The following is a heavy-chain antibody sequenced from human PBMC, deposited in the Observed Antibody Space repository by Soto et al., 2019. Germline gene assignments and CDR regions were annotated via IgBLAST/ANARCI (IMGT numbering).Heavy chain of an antibody. CDR2: IRNKAKTYTT. D-gene: IGHD3-10*01. Sequence: SLRLSCVVSGFTFSDHYMDWVRQAPGKGLEWVGRIRNKAKTYTTDYAASVKGRLTISRDDSKNSLYLQMNSLKAEDTAMYYCASLAIGTIIRGAPDFWGQGTLVTVSS. V-gene: IGHV3-72*01. CDR1: GFTFSDHY. J-gene: IGHJ4*02. CDR3: ASLAIGTIIRGAPDF.